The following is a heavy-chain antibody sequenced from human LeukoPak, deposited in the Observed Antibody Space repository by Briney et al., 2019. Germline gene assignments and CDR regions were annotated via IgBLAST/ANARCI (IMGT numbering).Heavy chain of an antibody. CDR3: ASLRAATHWGYYYYMDV. J-gene: IGHJ6*03. V-gene: IGHV4-34*01. CDR1: GGSFSGYY. CDR2: INHSGST. Sequence: TSETLSLTCAVYGGSFSGYYWSWIRQPPGKGLEWIGEINHSGSTNYNPSLKSRVTISVDTSKNQFSLKLSSVTAADTAVYYCASLRAATHWGYYYYMDVWGKGTTVTVSS. D-gene: IGHD2-15*01.